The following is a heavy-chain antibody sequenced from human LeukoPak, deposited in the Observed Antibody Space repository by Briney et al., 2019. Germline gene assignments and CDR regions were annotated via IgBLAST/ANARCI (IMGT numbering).Heavy chain of an antibody. J-gene: IGHJ4*02. V-gene: IGHV5-51*01. CDR1: GXXXXXXX. D-gene: IGHD1-26*01. CDR3: ARCGSYWGRLCY. CDR2: IYPGDPDT. Sequence: NSGESLKISCKGXGXXXXXXXXGWXXXXXGXXLXWXGIIYPGDPDTRYSPSFQGQVTNSADKSISTAYLQWSSLRASDTAMYYCARCGSYWGRLCYWGQGTLVTVSS.